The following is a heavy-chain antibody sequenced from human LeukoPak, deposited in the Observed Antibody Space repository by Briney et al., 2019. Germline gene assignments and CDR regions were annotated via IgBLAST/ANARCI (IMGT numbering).Heavy chain of an antibody. CDR3: ARGVSGLYYFDY. J-gene: IGHJ4*02. CDR1: GFTFSSYA. D-gene: IGHD6-19*01. Sequence: GGSLRLSCAASGFTFSSYAMHWVRQAPGKGLEWVAVISYDGSNKYYADSVKGRFTISRDNAKNSLYLQMNSLRAEDTAFYYCARGVSGLYYFDYWGQGTLVTVSS. CDR2: ISYDGSNK. V-gene: IGHV3-30-3*01.